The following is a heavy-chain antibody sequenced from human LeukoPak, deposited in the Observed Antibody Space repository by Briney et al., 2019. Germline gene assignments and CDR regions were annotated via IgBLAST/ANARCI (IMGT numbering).Heavy chain of an antibody. CDR1: GYTFTDYY. CDR2: INPNSGGT. Sequence: GASVKVSRKASGYTFTDYYMHWVRQAPGQGLEWMGWINPNSGGTNYAQKFQGRVTMTRDTSISTAYMELSRLRSADTAVYYCARDRSSSFPYYFDYWGQGTLVTVSS. V-gene: IGHV1-2*02. J-gene: IGHJ4*02. D-gene: IGHD6-13*01. CDR3: ARDRSSSFPYYFDY.